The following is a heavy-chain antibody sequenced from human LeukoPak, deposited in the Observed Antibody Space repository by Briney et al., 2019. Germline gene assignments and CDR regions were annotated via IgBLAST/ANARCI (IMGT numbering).Heavy chain of an antibody. CDR3: ARERPGLRYFDY. J-gene: IGHJ4*02. CDR1: GFTFSKYA. D-gene: IGHD3-16*01. CDR2: ISWNSGSI. Sequence: GGSLRLSCAASGFTFSKYAMSWVRQAPGKGLEWVSGISWNSGSIGYADSVKGRFTISRDNAKNSLYLQMNSLRAEDTAVYYCARERPGLRYFDYWGQGTLVTVSS. V-gene: IGHV3-9*01.